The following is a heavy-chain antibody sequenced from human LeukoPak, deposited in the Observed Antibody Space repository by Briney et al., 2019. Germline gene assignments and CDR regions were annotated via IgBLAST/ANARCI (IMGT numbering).Heavy chain of an antibody. CDR3: ASGSGSYRTPYYYMDV. V-gene: IGHV3-53*01. Sequence: GGSLRLSCVASGFTVSSNYMSWVRQAPGKGLEWVSVIYSGGSTYYADSVKGRFTISRDNSENTLYLQMNSLRAEDTAVYYCASGSGSYRTPYYYMDVWGTGTTVTVSS. J-gene: IGHJ6*03. CDR2: IYSGGST. CDR1: GFTVSSNY. D-gene: IGHD3-10*01.